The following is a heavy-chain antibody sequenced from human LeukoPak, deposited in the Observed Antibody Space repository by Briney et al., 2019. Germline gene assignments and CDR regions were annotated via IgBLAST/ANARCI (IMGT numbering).Heavy chain of an antibody. V-gene: IGHV1-69*05. D-gene: IGHD3-22*01. CDR1: GGTFSSYA. J-gene: IGHJ3*02. Sequence: ASVKVSCKASGGTFSSYAISWVRQAPGQGLEWMGGIIPIFGTANSAQKFQGRVTLTTDESTSTAYMELRSVRAQATDAYNSARYMDYHDSSGYYHNWGQGTMVTVSS. CDR2: IIPIFGTA. CDR3: ARYMDYHDSSGYYHN.